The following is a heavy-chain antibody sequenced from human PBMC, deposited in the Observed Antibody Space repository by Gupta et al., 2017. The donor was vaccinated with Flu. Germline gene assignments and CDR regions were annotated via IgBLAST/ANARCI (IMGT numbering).Heavy chain of an antibody. D-gene: IGHD5-12*01. CDR3: ARTIGYDYRYYFDF. J-gene: IGHJ4*02. Sequence: QVNLVQSGAAVGKPGASVAVSCEASGNIFIGSDLHWVRQAPGQGLEWMGWINPNSGGTNYAQRVQGRVTMTRDTSISTGYMELSRLRSDDTAVYYCARTIGYDYRYYFDFWGQGTLVTVSS. CDR2: INPNSGGT. CDR1: GNIFIGSD. V-gene: IGHV1-2*02.